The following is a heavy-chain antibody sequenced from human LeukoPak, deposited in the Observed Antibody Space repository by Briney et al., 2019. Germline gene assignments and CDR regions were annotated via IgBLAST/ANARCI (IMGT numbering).Heavy chain of an antibody. CDR3: AREWNYYGSGIMDV. D-gene: IGHD3-10*01. CDR2: IKQDGGEK. CDR1: GFTFSSYW. Sequence: GGSLRLSCAASGFTFSSYWMSWVRQAPGKGPEWVANIKQDGGEKYYVGSVKGRFTVSRDNAKNSLYLQMNSLRAEDTAVYYCAREWNYYGSGIMDVWGKGTTVTVSS. V-gene: IGHV3-7*01. J-gene: IGHJ6*04.